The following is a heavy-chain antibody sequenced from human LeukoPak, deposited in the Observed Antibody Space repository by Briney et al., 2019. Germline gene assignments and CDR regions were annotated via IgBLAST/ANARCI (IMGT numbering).Heavy chain of an antibody. CDR1: GGTFSSYA. CDR2: IIPIFGTA. J-gene: IGHJ5*02. CDR3: ARAGDGYSAYNWFDP. D-gene: IGHD5-24*01. Sequence: ASVKVSCKASGGTFSSYAISWVRQAPGQGLEWMGGIIPIFGTANYAQKFQGRVTITADESTSTAYMGLSSLRSEDTAVYYCARAGDGYSAYNWFDPWGQGTLLTVSS. V-gene: IGHV1-69*13.